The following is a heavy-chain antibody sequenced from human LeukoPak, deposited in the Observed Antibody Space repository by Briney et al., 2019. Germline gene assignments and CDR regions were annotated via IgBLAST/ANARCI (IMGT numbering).Heavy chain of an antibody. V-gene: IGHV4-34*01. J-gene: IGHJ4*02. CDR3: AKGCLSPRLYDFWSGYYPFDY. CDR1: GGSFSGYY. D-gene: IGHD3-3*01. CDR2: INHSGST. Sequence: PSETLSLTCAVYGGSFSGYYWSWIRQPPGKGLEWIGEINHSGSTNYNPSLKSRVTISVDTSKNQFSLKLSSVTAADTAVYYCAKGCLSPRLYDFWSGYYPFDYWGQGTLVTVSS.